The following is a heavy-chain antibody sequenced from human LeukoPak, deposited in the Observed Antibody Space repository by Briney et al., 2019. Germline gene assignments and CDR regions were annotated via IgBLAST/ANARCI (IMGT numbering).Heavy chain of an antibody. D-gene: IGHD2-15*01. CDR3: ARGRYCSADICSGGDAFDI. CDR1: GGSINNYY. Sequence: PSETLPLTCTVSGGSINNYYWSWIRQPAGKGLEWIGRIYTRGSTNYNPSLKSRVTMSVDTSKSQFSLKLSSVTAADTAVYYCARGRYCSADICSGGDAFDIWGQGTMVSVSS. J-gene: IGHJ3*02. V-gene: IGHV4-4*07. CDR2: IYTRGST.